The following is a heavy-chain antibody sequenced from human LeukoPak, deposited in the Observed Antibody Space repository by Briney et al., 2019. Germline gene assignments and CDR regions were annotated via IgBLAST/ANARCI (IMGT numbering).Heavy chain of an antibody. V-gene: IGHV3-23*01. CDR1: GFTFSSYA. CDR2: ISGSGGST. Sequence: GGSLRLSCAASGFTFSSYAMSWVRQAPGKGLEWVSAISGSGGSTYYADSVKGRFTISRDNSKNTLYLQMNSLRAEDTAVYYCAKGLRFVFIGYGMDVWGQGTTVTVSS. CDR3: AKGLRFVFIGYGMDV. D-gene: IGHD3-3*01. J-gene: IGHJ6*02.